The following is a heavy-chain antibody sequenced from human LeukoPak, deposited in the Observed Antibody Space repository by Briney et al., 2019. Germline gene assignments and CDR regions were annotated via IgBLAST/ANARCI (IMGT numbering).Heavy chain of an antibody. V-gene: IGHV3-21*01. Sequence: PGGSLRLSCAASGFTFSDFAMNWVRQAPGKGLEWVSSITRVSTYTYYSESVQGRFTISRDNHKDLLYLQLNSLRGDDSGIYYCTRDHNDYGDPDAFDIWGQGTVVTVSS. CDR3: TRDHNDYGDPDAFDI. D-gene: IGHD4-17*01. CDR2: ITRVSTYT. CDR1: GFTFSDFA. J-gene: IGHJ3*02.